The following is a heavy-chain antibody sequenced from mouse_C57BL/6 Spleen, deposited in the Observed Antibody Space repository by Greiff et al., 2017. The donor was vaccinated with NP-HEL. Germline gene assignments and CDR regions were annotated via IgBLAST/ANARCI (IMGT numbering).Heavy chain of an antibody. J-gene: IGHJ1*03. V-gene: IGHV5-17*01. CDR2: ISSGSSTI. Sequence: EVQLMESGGGLVKPGGSLKLSCAASGFTFSDYGMHWVRQAPEKGLEWVAYISSGSSTIYYADTVKGRFTISRDNAKNTLFLQMTSLRSEDTAMYYCARLYGTHWYFDVWGTGTTVTVSS. CDR3: ARLYGTHWYFDV. D-gene: IGHD1-1*01. CDR1: GFTFSDYG.